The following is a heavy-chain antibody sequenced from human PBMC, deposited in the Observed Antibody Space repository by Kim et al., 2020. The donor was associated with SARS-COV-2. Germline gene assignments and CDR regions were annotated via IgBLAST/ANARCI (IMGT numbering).Heavy chain of an antibody. D-gene: IGHD6-19*01. CDR3: AKDFGVAGTSPDY. J-gene: IGHJ4*02. Sequence: GGSLRLSCAASGFTFSSYGMHWVRQAPGKGLEWVAVISYDGSNKYYADSVKGRFTISRDNSKNTLYLQMNSLRAEDTAVYYCAKDFGVAGTSPDYWGQGTLVTVSS. CDR2: ISYDGSNK. V-gene: IGHV3-30*18. CDR1: GFTFSSYG.